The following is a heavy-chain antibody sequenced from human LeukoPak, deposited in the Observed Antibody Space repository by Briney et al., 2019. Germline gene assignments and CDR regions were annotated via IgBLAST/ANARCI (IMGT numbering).Heavy chain of an antibody. CDR1: GFTFSSYA. D-gene: IGHD3-10*01. CDR3: ASILLWDAQYMDV. Sequence: GGSLRLSCAASGFTFSSYAMSWVRQAPGKGLEWGSAISGIGCSTYYADSVKGRFTISRDNSKNTLYLQMNSLRAEDTAVYYCASILLWDAQYMDVWGKGTTVTVSS. J-gene: IGHJ6*03. CDR2: ISGIGCST. V-gene: IGHV3-23*01.